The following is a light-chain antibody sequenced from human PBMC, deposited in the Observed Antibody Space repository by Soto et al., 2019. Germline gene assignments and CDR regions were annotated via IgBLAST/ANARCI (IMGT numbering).Light chain of an antibody. CDR1: SSDIGNYNF. CDR3: SSYTSISTV. CDR2: DVS. Sequence: QSALTQPASVSGSPGQSITISCTGTSSDIGNYNFVSWYQQHPGTAPKLMIYDVSNRPSGVSNRFSGSKSGNTASLTISGLQAEDEADYYCSSYTSISTVFGGGTKLTVL. J-gene: IGLJ2*01. V-gene: IGLV2-14*01.